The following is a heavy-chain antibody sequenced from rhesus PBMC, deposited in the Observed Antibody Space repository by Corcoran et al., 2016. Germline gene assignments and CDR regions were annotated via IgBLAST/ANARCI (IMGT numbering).Heavy chain of an antibody. Sequence: QVQLVQSGAEVKKPGASVKLSCKASGYTFTSYSIKWVRPAPGQGLDGMEWITPSNGNTGYDQKFQGRVTMTRDTPTITAYMELSSLRSEDTAVYYCARGGSGWFDYWGQGVLVTVSS. CDR1: GYTFTSYS. J-gene: IGHJ4*01. V-gene: IGHV1-200*01. CDR3: ARGGSGWFDY. D-gene: IGHD6-31*01. CDR2: ITPSNGNT.